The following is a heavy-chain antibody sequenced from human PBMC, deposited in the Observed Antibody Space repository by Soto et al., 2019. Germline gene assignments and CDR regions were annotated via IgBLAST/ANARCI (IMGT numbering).Heavy chain of an antibody. Sequence: GGSLRLSCAASGFTFSSYDMHWVRQATGKGLEWVSAIGTAGDTYYPGSVKGRFTISRENAKNSLYLHMNSLRAEDTAVYYCVRVQEPSTADTWSDPWDQGTPVPVP. CDR1: GFTFSSYD. CDR2: IGTAGDT. CDR3: VRVQEPSTADTWSDP. J-gene: IGHJ5*02. V-gene: IGHV3-13*01.